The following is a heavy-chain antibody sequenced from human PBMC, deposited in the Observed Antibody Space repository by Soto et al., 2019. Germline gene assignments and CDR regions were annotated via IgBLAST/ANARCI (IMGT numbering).Heavy chain of an antibody. J-gene: IGHJ4*02. D-gene: IGHD3-10*01. Sequence: EVQLVESGGGLVKPGGSLRLSCAASGFTFSSYSMNWVRQAPGKGLEWVSSISSSSSYIYYADSVKGRFTISRDNAKNSLYLQMNNLRAEDTCLCSCATVASVSYVGRLDYWGQGTLVTVSS. CDR2: ISSSSSYI. CDR3: ATVASVSYVGRLDY. CDR1: GFTFSSYS. V-gene: IGHV3-21*01.